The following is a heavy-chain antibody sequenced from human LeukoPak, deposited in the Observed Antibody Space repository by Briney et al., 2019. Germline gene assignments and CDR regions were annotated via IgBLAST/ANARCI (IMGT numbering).Heavy chain of an antibody. V-gene: IGHV1-18*01. D-gene: IGHD2-2*01. CDR2: ISPYNGNT. Sequence: VASVKVSCKASGYTFTSYAISWVRQAPGQGLEWMGWISPYNGNTKYTQKLQGRVTMTTDTSTSTAYMELRSLRSDDTAVYYCAREREGYVEYWGQGTLVTVSS. J-gene: IGHJ4*02. CDR3: AREREGYVEY. CDR1: GYTFTSYA.